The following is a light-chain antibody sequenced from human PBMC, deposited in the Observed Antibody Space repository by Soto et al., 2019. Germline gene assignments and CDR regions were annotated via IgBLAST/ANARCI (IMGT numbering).Light chain of an antibody. Sequence: IHMTHSPSTLSASVVYRVTITFLASQSISSWLAWYQQKPGKAPKLLIYKASSLESGVPSRFSGNGSGTDFTLTINSLHPEDFATYYCLQVYNFPRTFGQGTKVDIK. V-gene: IGKV1-5*03. J-gene: IGKJ1*01. CDR1: QSISSW. CDR3: LQVYNFPRT. CDR2: KAS.